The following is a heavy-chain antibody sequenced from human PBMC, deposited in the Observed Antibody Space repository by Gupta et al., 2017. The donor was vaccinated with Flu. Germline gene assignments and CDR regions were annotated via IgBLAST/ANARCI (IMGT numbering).Heavy chain of an antibody. J-gene: IGHJ4*02. CDR2: IYDSGTS. CDR3: ARQGYSSSWYRPFDY. D-gene: IGHD6-13*01. V-gene: IGHV4-39*01. Sequence: YYWGGIRQPPGRGPEWIGTIYDSGTSFYNPSLKRRVAMSIDTSKNQFSLKLTSVTAADTAVYYCARQGYSSSWYRPFDYWGQGNLVTVAS. CDR1: YY.